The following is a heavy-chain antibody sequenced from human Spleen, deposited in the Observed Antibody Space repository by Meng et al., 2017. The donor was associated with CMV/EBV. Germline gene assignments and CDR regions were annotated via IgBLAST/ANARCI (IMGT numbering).Heavy chain of an antibody. CDR3: ARGPYYYDTRGSLDYDYGMDV. D-gene: IGHD3-22*01. CDR1: GSSFTNYG. CDR2: ISPYNGDT. J-gene: IGHJ6*02. Sequence: SVKVSCKASGSSFTNYGISWVRQAPGQGLEWMGWISPYNGDTHYAQKVQGRVIMTTDTSASTAYMEVRNLRSDDTALYYCARGPYYYDTRGSLDYDYGMDVWGQGTTVTVSS. V-gene: IGHV1-18*04.